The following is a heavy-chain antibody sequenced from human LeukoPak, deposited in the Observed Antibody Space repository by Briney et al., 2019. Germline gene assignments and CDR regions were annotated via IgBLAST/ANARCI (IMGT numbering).Heavy chain of an antibody. Sequence: GGSLRLSCAASGFTFSSYGMSWVRQAPGKGLEWVAVISYDGSNKYYADSVKGRFTISRDNSKNTLYLQMNSLRAEDTAVYYCAKDRGYSSSWSDAFDIWGQGTMVTVSS. V-gene: IGHV3-30*18. CDR2: ISYDGSNK. CDR3: AKDRGYSSSWSDAFDI. CDR1: GFTFSSYG. J-gene: IGHJ3*02. D-gene: IGHD6-13*01.